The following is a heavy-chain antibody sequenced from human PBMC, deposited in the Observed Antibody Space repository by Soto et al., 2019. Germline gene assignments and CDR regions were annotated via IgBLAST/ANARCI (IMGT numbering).Heavy chain of an antibody. Sequence: SETLSLTCSVSGGSISSGGYSWSWIRPPPGKGLEWIGYIYHSGSTYYNPSLKSRVTISVDRSKNQFSLKLSSVTAADTAVYYCARGLTDYYDSSGYSLGFQHWGQGTLVTVSS. CDR2: IYHSGST. V-gene: IGHV4-30-2*01. CDR1: GGSISSGGYS. J-gene: IGHJ1*01. D-gene: IGHD3-22*01. CDR3: ARGLTDYYDSSGYSLGFQH.